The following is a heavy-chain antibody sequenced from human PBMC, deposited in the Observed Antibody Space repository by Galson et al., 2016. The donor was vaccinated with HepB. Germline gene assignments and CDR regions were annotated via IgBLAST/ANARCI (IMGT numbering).Heavy chain of an antibody. CDR2: INLSAGSI. CDR1: EYTFNRYY. V-gene: IGHV1-46*02. CDR3: ASGQLPHTNYYFAY. D-gene: IGHD2-2*01. J-gene: IGHJ4*02. Sequence: SVKVSCKASEYTFNRYYIHWVRQAPGQGLEWMGMINLSAGSIRYAQEIQGRVTMTRNTSTTTVYMELSSLKSEDTAVYYCASGQLPHTNYYFAYWGQGALVTVSS.